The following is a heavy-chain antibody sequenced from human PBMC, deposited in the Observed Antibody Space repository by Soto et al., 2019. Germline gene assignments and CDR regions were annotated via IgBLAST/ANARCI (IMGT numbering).Heavy chain of an antibody. CDR3: AREGDESADCGGDCYSN. J-gene: IGHJ4*02. CDR2: IYCSGST. V-gene: IGHV4-30-4*01. D-gene: IGHD2-21*02. Sequence: QVQLQESGPGLVKPSQTLSLTCTVSGGSISSGDYYWSWIRQPPGKGLEWIGYIYCSGSTYYNPSLKIRVTISVNASKTQFSVKLSSVTAADTVVYYCAREGDESADCGGDCYSNWGQGTLVTVSS. CDR1: GGSISSGDYY.